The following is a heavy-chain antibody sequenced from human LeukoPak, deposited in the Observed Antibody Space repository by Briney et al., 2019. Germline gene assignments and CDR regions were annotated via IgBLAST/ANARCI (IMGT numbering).Heavy chain of an antibody. Sequence: GESLKISCKGSGYSFTSYWIGWVRQMPGKGLEWMGIIYPGDSDTRYSPSFQGQVTISADKSISTAYLQWSSLKASDTAMYYCARGSPRDSSGYYGGNWFDPWGQGTLVTVSS. CDR2: IYPGDSDT. J-gene: IGHJ5*02. V-gene: IGHV5-51*01. CDR1: GYSFTSYW. CDR3: ARGSPRDSSGYYGGNWFDP. D-gene: IGHD3-22*01.